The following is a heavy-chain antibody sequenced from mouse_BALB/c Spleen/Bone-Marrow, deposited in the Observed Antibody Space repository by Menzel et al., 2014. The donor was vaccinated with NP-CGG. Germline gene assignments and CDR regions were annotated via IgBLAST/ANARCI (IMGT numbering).Heavy chain of an antibody. CDR1: GFTFTDYY. CDR2: IRNKANGYTT. V-gene: IGHV7-3*02. D-gene: IGHD2-2*01. CDR3: ARYGYDYFDY. Sequence: EVQGVESGGGLVQPGGSLRLSCATSGFTFTDYYMSWVRQPPGKALEWLGFIRNKANGYTTEYSASVKGRFTISRDNSQSILYPQMNTLRAEDSATYYCARYGYDYFDYWGQGTTLAVSS. J-gene: IGHJ2*01.